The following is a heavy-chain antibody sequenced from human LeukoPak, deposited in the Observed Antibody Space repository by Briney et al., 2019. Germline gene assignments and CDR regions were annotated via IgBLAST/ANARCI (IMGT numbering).Heavy chain of an antibody. J-gene: IGHJ4*02. Sequence: SETLSLTCTVSGYSISSGYYWGWIRQPPGKGLEWIGSIYHSGSTYYNPSLKSRVTISVDTSKNQFSLKLSSVTAADTAVYYCARAEKAVGPYYFDYWGQGTLVTVSS. CDR1: GYSISSGYY. CDR2: IYHSGST. D-gene: IGHD6-19*01. CDR3: ARAEKAVGPYYFDY. V-gene: IGHV4-38-2*02.